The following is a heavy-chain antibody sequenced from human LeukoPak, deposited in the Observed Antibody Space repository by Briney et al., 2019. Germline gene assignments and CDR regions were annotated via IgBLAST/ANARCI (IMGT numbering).Heavy chain of an antibody. V-gene: IGHV3-33*01. D-gene: IGHD3-22*01. J-gene: IGHJ4*02. CDR3: ARDNDSSGYSTGPVDY. CDR2: IWYDGSNK. Sequence: GGSLTLSCAASGFTFSSYGMHWVRQAPAKGLEWVAVIWYDGSNKYYADSVKGRFTISRDNSKNTLYLQMNSLRAEDTAVYYCARDNDSSGYSTGPVDYWGQGTLVPVSS. CDR1: GFTFSSYG.